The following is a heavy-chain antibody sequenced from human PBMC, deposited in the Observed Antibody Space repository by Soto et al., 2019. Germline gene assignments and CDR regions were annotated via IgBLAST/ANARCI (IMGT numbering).Heavy chain of an antibody. CDR3: ARDAVQAAMSGNNWFDP. D-gene: IGHD2-2*01. Sequence: ASVKVSCKASGYTFTGYYMHWVRQAPGQGLEWMGWINPNSGGTNYAQKFQGWVTMTRDTSISTAYMELSRLRSDDTAVYYCARDAVQAAMSGNNWFDPWGQGTLVTVSS. J-gene: IGHJ5*02. CDR1: GYTFTGYY. V-gene: IGHV1-2*04. CDR2: INPNSGGT.